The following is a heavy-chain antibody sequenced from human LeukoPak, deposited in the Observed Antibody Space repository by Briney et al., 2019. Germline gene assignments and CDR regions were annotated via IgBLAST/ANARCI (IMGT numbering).Heavy chain of an antibody. CDR3: TRRGQGFDY. CDR2: ISSDSSSI. J-gene: IGHJ4*02. D-gene: IGHD3-10*01. V-gene: IGHV3-9*01. CDR1: GFSFEEYS. Sequence: GGSLSLSCVVSGFSFEEYSMHWVRQTPGKALEWLAGISSDSSSIGSAESVKGRFIITRDNAKNSLYLQMNSLRGEDTALYFCTRRGQGFDYWGQGTLVTVSS.